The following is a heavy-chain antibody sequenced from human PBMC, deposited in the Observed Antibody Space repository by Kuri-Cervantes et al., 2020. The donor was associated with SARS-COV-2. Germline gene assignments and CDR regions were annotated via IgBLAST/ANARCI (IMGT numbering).Heavy chain of an antibody. Sequence: SQTLSPTCAVYGGSFSGYYWSWIRQPPGKGLEWIGEINHSGSTNYNPSLKSRVTISVDTSKNQFSLKLSSVTAADTAVYYCAGGQIVVVLAVWGQGTLVTVSS. CDR1: GGSFSGYY. CDR3: AGGQIVVVLAV. D-gene: IGHD3-22*01. CDR2: INHSGST. V-gene: IGHV4-34*01. J-gene: IGHJ4*02.